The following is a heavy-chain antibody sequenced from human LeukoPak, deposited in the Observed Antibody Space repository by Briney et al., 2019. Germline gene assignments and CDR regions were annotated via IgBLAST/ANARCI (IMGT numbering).Heavy chain of an antibody. J-gene: IGHJ4*02. CDR2: IRYDGSNK. Sequence: GGSLRLSCAASGFTFSSYGMHWVRQAPGKGLEWVAFIRYDGSNKYYADSVKGRFTIPRDNSKNTLYLQMNSLRAEDTAVYYCAKDLGHYYGSGGFDYWGQGTLVTVSS. V-gene: IGHV3-30*02. CDR3: AKDLGHYYGSGGFDY. CDR1: GFTFSSYG. D-gene: IGHD3-10*01.